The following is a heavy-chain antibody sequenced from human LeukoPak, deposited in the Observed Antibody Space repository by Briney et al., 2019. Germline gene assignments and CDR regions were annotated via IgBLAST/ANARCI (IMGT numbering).Heavy chain of an antibody. CDR2: ISGSDGGT. Sequence: GGSLRLSCAASGFTFSNYAMSWVRQAPGKGLEWVSAISGSDGGTHYADSVKGRFTISRDNSKNALFLQMNSLRAEDTAVYYCAKNVGLGYCSSTSCPIDPWGQGTLVTVSS. CDR3: AKNVGLGYCSSTSCPIDP. J-gene: IGHJ5*02. D-gene: IGHD2-2*01. V-gene: IGHV3-23*01. CDR1: GFTFSNYA.